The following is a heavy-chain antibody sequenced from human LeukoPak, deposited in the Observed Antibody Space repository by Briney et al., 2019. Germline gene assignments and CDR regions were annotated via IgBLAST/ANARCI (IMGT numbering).Heavy chain of an antibody. Sequence: PSETLSLTCTVSGGSISSYYWSWIRQPPGKGLEWIGYIYYSGSTNYNPSLKSRVTISVDTSKNQFSLKLSSVTAADTAVYYRARDRLGNTIDYWGQGTLVTVSS. CDR1: GGSISSYY. J-gene: IGHJ4*02. D-gene: IGHD1-26*01. V-gene: IGHV4-59*01. CDR3: ARDRLGNTIDY. CDR2: IYYSGST.